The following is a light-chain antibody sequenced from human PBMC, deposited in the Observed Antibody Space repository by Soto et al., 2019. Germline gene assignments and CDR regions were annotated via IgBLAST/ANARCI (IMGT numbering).Light chain of an antibody. CDR2: AAS. CDR1: QGITDY. Sequence: DIQMTQSPSSLSASVGDRVTITCRASQGITDYLAWYQQKPGQVPNLLIYAASTLQSGVPSRFSGSGSGTDFTLPISGLQPEDVATYYCQNHYSAPWTGGQGTKVEIK. V-gene: IGKV1-27*01. J-gene: IGKJ1*01. CDR3: QNHYSAPWT.